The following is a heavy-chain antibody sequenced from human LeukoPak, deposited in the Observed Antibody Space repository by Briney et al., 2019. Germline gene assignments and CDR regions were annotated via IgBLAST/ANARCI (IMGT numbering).Heavy chain of an antibody. CDR3: AKDSLWFGELSRGFDY. V-gene: IGHV3-43*02. CDR1: GFTFDDYA. J-gene: IGHJ4*02. Sequence: GGSLRLSCAASGFTFDDYAMHWVRQAPGKGLEWVSLISGDGGSTYYADSVKGRFTTSRDNSKNSLYLQMNSLRTEDTALYYCAKDSLWFGELSRGFDYWGQGTLVTVSS. CDR2: ISGDGGST. D-gene: IGHD3-10*01.